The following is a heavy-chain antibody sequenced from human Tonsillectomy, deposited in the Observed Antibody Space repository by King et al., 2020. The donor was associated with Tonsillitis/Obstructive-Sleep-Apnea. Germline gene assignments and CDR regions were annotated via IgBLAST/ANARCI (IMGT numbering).Heavy chain of an antibody. CDR1: GYSFTSYW. J-gene: IGHJ4*02. D-gene: IGHD2-2*01. V-gene: IGHV5-51*01. CDR3: ARPTICSSTSCLFDY. CDR2: IYPGDSYT. Sequence: VQLVESGAEVKKPGESLKISCKGSGYSFTSYWIGWVRQMPGKGLDWMGIIYPGDSYTRDSPSFQGQVTISADTSISTASLQWSSLKASDTAMYYCARPTICSSTSCLFDYWGQGTLVTVSS.